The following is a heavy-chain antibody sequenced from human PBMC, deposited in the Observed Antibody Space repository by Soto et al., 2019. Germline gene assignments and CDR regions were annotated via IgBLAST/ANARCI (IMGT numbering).Heavy chain of an antibody. J-gene: IGHJ6*02. Sequence: ASVKVFCKASGYTFTSYGISWVRQAPGQGLEWMGWISAYNGNTNYAQKLQGRVTMTTDTSTSTAYMELRSLRSDDTAVYYCARDLGPEAARPVDYYGMDVWGQGTTVTVSS. CDR2: ISAYNGNT. D-gene: IGHD6-6*01. CDR3: ARDLGPEAARPVDYYGMDV. V-gene: IGHV1-18*01. CDR1: GYTFTSYG.